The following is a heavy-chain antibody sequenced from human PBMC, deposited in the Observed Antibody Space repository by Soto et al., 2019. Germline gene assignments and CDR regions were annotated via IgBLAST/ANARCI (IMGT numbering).Heavy chain of an antibody. D-gene: IGHD2-21*02. Sequence: ETLSLTCVVSGGTVASSHWWSWVRQSPGRGLEWIGNVYHTGDTNFNPSLQSRVTFSVDKSNNQLSLSLTSVTAADTAVYFCAREIVTAGGNNYFDPWGPGTLVTVSS. CDR3: AREIVTAGGNNYFDP. J-gene: IGHJ5*02. V-gene: IGHV4-4*01. CDR1: GGTVASSHW. CDR2: VYHTGDT.